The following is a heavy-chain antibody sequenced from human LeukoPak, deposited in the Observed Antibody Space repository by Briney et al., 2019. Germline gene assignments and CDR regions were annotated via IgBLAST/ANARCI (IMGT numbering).Heavy chain of an antibody. CDR1: GGSFSGYY. D-gene: IGHD2-21*02. J-gene: IGHJ3*02. V-gene: IGHV4-34*01. Sequence: SETLSLTCAVYGGSFSGYYWGWIRQPPGKGLEWIGTIYFSGSTYYNPSLKSRVTISVDTSKNQFSLKLSSVTAADTAVYYCARWNRVVVTARGVHDAFDIWGQGTMVTVSS. CDR3: ARWNRVVVTARGVHDAFDI. CDR2: IYFSGST.